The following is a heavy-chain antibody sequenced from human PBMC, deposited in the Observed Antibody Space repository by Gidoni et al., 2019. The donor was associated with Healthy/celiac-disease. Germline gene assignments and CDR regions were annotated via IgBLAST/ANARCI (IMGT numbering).Heavy chain of an antibody. CDR2: ISSSSSYI. D-gene: IGHD3-22*01. CDR1: GFTFSSYS. Sequence: EVQLVESGGGLVQPGGSLRLSCAASGFTFSSYSMNWARQAPGKGLEWVSSISSSSSYIYYADSVKGRFTISRDNAKNSLYLQMNSLRAEDTAVYYCARGGRSPSGDSSGYPPGAFDIWGQGTMVTVSS. J-gene: IGHJ3*02. V-gene: IGHV3-21*01. CDR3: ARGGRSPSGDSSGYPPGAFDI.